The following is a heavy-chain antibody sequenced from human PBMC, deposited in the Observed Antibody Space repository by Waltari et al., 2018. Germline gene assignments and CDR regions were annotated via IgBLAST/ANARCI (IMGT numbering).Heavy chain of an antibody. J-gene: IGHJ4*02. Sequence: QVQLVESGGGXVNPGGSLRLXCAASXFSFSXYYMTXIRQAPGKGREWIAYISRRDNIRYPADSVXGRFTISRXNAKXSLXLQXXXLXAEDTAVXXXARAXEQNYGFWSGXSFYFDHXGQGALVTVXS. CDR1: XFSFSXYY. CDR3: ARAXEQNYGFWSGXSFYFDH. V-gene: IGHV3-11*01. D-gene: IGHD3-3*01. CDR2: ISRRDNIR.